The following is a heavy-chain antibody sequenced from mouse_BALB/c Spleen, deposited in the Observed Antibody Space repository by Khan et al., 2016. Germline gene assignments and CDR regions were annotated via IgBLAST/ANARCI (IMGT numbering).Heavy chain of an antibody. J-gene: IGHJ4*01. V-gene: IGHV1S41*01. CDR3: AREGTVPLMDY. CDR2: IAPGSGST. CDR1: AYTFTSYW. Sequence: DLVKPGASVKLSCKASAYTFTSYWINRIKQRPGQGLEWIGRIAPGSGSTYYNEMFKGKATLTVDTSSSTAYIHLSSLSSEDSAVYFCAREGTVPLMDYWGQGTSVTVSS. D-gene: IGHD1-1*01.